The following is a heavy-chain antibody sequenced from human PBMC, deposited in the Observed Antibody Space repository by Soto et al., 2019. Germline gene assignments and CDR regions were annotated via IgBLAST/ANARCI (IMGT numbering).Heavy chain of an antibody. V-gene: IGHV4-31*03. J-gene: IGHJ6*02. CDR1: GGSISSGGYY. CDR3: ARNCRGYYYYGMDV. CDR2: IYYSGST. Sequence: PSETLSLTCTVSGGSISSGGYYWSWIRQHPGKGLEWIGYIYYSGSTYYSPSLKSRVTISVDTSKNQFSLKLSSVTAADTAVYYCARNCRGYYYYGMDVWGQGXTVTVYS. D-gene: IGHD2-15*01.